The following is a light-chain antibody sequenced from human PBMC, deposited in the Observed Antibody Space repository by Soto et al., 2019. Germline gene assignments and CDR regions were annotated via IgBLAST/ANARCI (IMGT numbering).Light chain of an antibody. Sequence: QAVVSQPPSASGTPGQRVTISCSGSSSNIGRNYIYWYQQLPGTAPKLLIYGNTQRPSGVPDRFSGSKSGTSVSLAISGLRSEDEADYYCAAWDDSLRGYVFGTGTKVT. CDR2: GNT. V-gene: IGLV1-47*02. J-gene: IGLJ1*01. CDR1: SSNIGRNY. CDR3: AAWDDSLRGYV.